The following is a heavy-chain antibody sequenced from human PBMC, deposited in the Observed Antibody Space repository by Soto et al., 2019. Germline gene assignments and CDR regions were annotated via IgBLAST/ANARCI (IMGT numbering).Heavy chain of an antibody. V-gene: IGHV4-34*01. D-gene: IGHD3-10*01. CDR2: INHSGST. CDR1: GGSFSGYY. Sequence: QVQLQQWGAGLLKPSETLSLTCAVYGGSFSGYYWSWIRQPPGKGLEWIGEINHSGSTNYNPSLKSQVTISVDTSKNQFSLKLSSVTAADTAVYYCARGPRTMVRGVKVFDYWGQGTLVTVSS. J-gene: IGHJ4*02. CDR3: ARGPRTMVRGVKVFDY.